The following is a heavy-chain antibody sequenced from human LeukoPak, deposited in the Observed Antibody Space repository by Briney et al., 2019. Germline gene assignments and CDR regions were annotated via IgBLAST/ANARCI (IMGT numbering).Heavy chain of an antibody. CDR3: ARRPPDCRTTTCAGYHYYGLDV. D-gene: IGHD2-2*01. CDR2: IYYTGTT. J-gene: IGHJ6*02. CDR1: GGSISRSSYY. V-gene: IGHV4-39*01. Sequence: PSETLSLTCTVSGGSISRSSYYWGWIRQPPGKGLEWVGSIYYTGTTYYNPSLKSRVSISVDTPQNQFSLKLSSVTAADTAVYYCARRPPDCRTTTCAGYHYYGLDVWGQGTTVTVSS.